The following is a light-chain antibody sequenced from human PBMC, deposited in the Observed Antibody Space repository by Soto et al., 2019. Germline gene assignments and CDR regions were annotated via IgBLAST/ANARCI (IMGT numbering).Light chain of an antibody. V-gene: IGKV3D-20*02. CDR1: QSASSSY. CDR2: DTS. J-gene: IGKJ5*01. CDR3: QQRSSWPLT. Sequence: EIVLTQSPGTLSLSPGERATLSCRASQSASSSYLAWYQQKPGQAPRLLIYDTSNRATGIPARFSGSGSGTDFTLTISSLEPEDFAIYYCQQRSSWPLTFGQGTRLEIK.